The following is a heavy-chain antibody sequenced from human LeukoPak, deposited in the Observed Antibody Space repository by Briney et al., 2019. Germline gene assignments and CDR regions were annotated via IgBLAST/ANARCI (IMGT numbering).Heavy chain of an antibody. CDR3: ARGRGYSYGIKYYFDY. CDR1: GGSISSTSYY. D-gene: IGHD5-18*01. CDR2: IYYSGST. Sequence: PSETLSLTCVVSGGSISSTSYYWGWIRQPPGKGLEWIGSIYYSGSTYYSPSLKSRVTISVDTSKNQFSLKLSSVTAADTAVYYCARGRGYSYGIKYYFDYWGQGTLVTVSS. V-gene: IGHV4-39*07. J-gene: IGHJ4*02.